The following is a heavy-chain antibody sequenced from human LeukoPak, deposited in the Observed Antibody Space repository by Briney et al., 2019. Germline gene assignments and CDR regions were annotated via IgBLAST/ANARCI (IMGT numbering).Heavy chain of an antibody. V-gene: IGHV3-74*01. Sequence: GGSLRLSCAASGFTFSSYWMHWVRQAPGKGLVWVSRINSDGSSTSYADSVKGRFTISRDNAKSTLYLQMNSLRAEDTAVYYCARGGIAVAGYFDYWGQGTLVTVSS. D-gene: IGHD6-19*01. CDR1: GFTFSSYW. J-gene: IGHJ4*02. CDR3: ARGGIAVAGYFDY. CDR2: INSDGSST.